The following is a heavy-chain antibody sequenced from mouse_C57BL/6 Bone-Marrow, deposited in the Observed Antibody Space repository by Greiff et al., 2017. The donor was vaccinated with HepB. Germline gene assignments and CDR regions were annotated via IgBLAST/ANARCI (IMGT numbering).Heavy chain of an antibody. V-gene: IGHV1-81*01. Sequence: VQLQQSGAELARPGASVKLSCKASGYTFTSYGISWVKQRTGQGLEWIGEIYPRSGNTYYNEKFKGKATLTADKSSSTAYMGLRSLTSEDTALYFCYYYGSFYYAMDYWGQETSVTVSS. CDR3: YYYGSFYYAMDY. CDR2: IYPRSGNT. D-gene: IGHD1-1*01. J-gene: IGHJ4*01. CDR1: GYTFTSYG.